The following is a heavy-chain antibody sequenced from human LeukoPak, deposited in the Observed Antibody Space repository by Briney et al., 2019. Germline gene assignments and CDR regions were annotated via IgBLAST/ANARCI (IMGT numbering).Heavy chain of an antibody. V-gene: IGHV4-34*01. D-gene: IGHD3-22*01. CDR1: GGSFSGYY. J-gene: IGHJ4*02. CDR3: ASLLGRDYYDSSGTNGDY. CDR2: INHSGST. Sequence: PSETLSLTCVVNGGSFSGYYWSWIRQPPGKGLEWIGEINHSGSTNYNPSLKSRVTISVDTSKNQFSLKLSSVTAADTAVYYCASLLGRDYYDSSGTNGDYWGQGTLVTVSS.